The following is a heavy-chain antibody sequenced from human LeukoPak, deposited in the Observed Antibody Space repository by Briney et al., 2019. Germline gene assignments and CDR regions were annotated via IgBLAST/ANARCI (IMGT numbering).Heavy chain of an antibody. D-gene: IGHD3-10*01. Sequence: GGSLRFSCAASGFTFSSYSMNWVRQAPGKGLEWVSSISSSSSYIYYADSVKGRFTISRDNAKNPLYLQMNSLRAEDTAVYYCARDGSGRLPDGGMDVWGKGTTVTVSS. CDR2: ISSSSSYI. J-gene: IGHJ6*04. CDR3: ARDGSGRLPDGGMDV. CDR1: GFTFSSYS. V-gene: IGHV3-21*01.